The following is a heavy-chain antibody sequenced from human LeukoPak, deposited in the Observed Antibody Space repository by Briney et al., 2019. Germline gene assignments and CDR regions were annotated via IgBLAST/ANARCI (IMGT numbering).Heavy chain of an antibody. CDR1: GFTFSSYW. CDR2: IKQDGSEK. CDR3: ASDPSQNDILTGYPSWYFDY. Sequence: GGSLRLSCAASGFTFSSYWMSWVRQAPGKGLEWVANIKQDGSEKYYVDSVKGRFTISRDNAKNSLYLQMNSLRAEDTAVYYCASDPSQNDILTGYPSWYFDYWGQGTLVTVSS. J-gene: IGHJ4*02. V-gene: IGHV3-7*01. D-gene: IGHD3-9*01.